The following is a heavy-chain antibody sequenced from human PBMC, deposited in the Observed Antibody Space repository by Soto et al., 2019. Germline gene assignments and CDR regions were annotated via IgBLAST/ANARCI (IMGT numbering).Heavy chain of an antibody. CDR1: GGSISSSSYY. CDR2: IYYSGST. CDR3: ARGSSGWYGADAFDI. V-gene: IGHV4-39*01. D-gene: IGHD6-19*01. Sequence: SETLSLTCTVSGGSISSSSYYWGWIRQPPGKGLEWIGSIYYSGSTYYNPSLKSRVTISVDTSKNQFSLKLSSVTAADTAVYYCARGSSGWYGADAFDIWGQGTMVTVSS. J-gene: IGHJ3*02.